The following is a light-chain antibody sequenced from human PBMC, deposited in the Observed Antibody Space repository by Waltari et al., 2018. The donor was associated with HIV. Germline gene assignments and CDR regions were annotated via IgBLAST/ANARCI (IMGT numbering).Light chain of an antibody. Sequence: DIQLTQSPSFMSASVGDRVTIPCRASQGISSHLAWYQHKPGKAPKLLIYIESTLQSVVPSRFSGSGSGTEFTLTISSLQPEDFATYYCQQLNSYPHTFGQGTKLEIK. J-gene: IGKJ2*01. CDR3: QQLNSYPHT. V-gene: IGKV1-9*01. CDR1: QGISSH. CDR2: IES.